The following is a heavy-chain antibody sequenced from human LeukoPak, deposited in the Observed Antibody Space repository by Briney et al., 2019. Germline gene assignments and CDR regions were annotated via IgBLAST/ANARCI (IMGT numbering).Heavy chain of an antibody. J-gene: IGHJ4*02. CDR3: ARGVGHSDFDY. Sequence: SVKVSCKASGGTFSSYAISWVRQAPGQGLEWMGRIIPIVDVPNYAQKFQGRVTITADKSTRTAYMELSNLRSEDTAVYYCARGVGHSDFDYWGQGTLVTVSS. V-gene: IGHV1-69*04. CDR2: IIPIVDVP. CDR1: GGTFSSYA.